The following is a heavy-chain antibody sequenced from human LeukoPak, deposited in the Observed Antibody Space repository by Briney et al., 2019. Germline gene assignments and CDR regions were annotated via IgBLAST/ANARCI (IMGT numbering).Heavy chain of an antibody. D-gene: IGHD4-17*01. CDR3: ARGATVTTSYDY. J-gene: IGHJ4*02. CDR2: IYYSGST. CDR1: GGSISSGDYY. Sequence: SSQTLSLTCTVSGGSISSGDYYWSWIRQPPGKGLEWIGYIYYSGSTYYNPSLKSRVTISVDTSKNQFSLKLSSVTAADTAVYYCARGATVTTSYDYWGQGTLVTVSS. V-gene: IGHV4-30-4*08.